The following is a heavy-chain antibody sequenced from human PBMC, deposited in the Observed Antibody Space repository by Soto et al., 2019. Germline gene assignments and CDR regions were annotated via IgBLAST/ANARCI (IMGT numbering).Heavy chain of an antibody. CDR1: GFTFSSYW. V-gene: IGHV3-74*01. Sequence: EVQLVESGGGLVQPVGSLRLSCFVSGFTFSSYWMHWVRLAPGKGPVWVSRINPAGSASSYADFVKGRVIVSRDNAKNTLYLEMNSLSAEDTAVYYCATGGYSYGWGYWGQGTLVTVSS. CDR3: ATGGYSYGWGY. J-gene: IGHJ4*02. CDR2: INPAGSAS. D-gene: IGHD5-18*01.